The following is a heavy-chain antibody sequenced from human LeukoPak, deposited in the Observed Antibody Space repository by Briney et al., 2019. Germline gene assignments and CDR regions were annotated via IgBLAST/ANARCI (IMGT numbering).Heavy chain of an antibody. CDR1: GFTFSSYE. CDR3: ASSEEYCSGGSCLSGPLDY. CDR2: ISSSGSTI. D-gene: IGHD2-15*01. V-gene: IGHV3-48*03. Sequence: GGSLRLSCAASGFTFSSYEMNWVRQAPGKGLEWVSYISSSGSTIYYAVSVKGRFTISRDNAKNSLYLQMNSLRAEDTAVYYCASSEEYCSGGSCLSGPLDYWGQGTLVTVSS. J-gene: IGHJ4*02.